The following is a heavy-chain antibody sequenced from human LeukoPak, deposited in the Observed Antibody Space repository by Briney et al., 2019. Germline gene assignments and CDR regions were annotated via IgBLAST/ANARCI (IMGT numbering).Heavy chain of an antibody. CDR1: GFTFSSYE. V-gene: IGHV3-23*01. D-gene: IGHD6-13*01. CDR3: ARGGSSWYIPMDV. Sequence: GGSLRLSCAASGFTFSSYEMNWVRQAPGKGLEWVSSITGSGASTTYYADSVKGRFTISRDNSKNTLYLQMNSLRAENTAVYYCARGGSSWYIPMDVWGKGTTVTVSS. CDR2: ITGSGASTT. J-gene: IGHJ6*03.